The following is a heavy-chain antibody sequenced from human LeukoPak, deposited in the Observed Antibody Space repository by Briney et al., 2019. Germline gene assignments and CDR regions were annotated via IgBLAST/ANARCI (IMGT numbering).Heavy chain of an antibody. D-gene: IGHD2-2*01. CDR1: GFTFSSYG. J-gene: IGHJ4*02. CDR2: ISGSGDST. CDR3: AKGGVVPAAIPLDFDY. V-gene: IGHV3-23*01. Sequence: GGSLRLSCAASGFTFSSYGMSWVRQAPGKGLEWVSAISGSGDSTYYADSVKGRFTISRDNSKNTLLLQMNSLRAEDTAVYYCAKGGVVPAAIPLDFDYWGQGTLVTVSS.